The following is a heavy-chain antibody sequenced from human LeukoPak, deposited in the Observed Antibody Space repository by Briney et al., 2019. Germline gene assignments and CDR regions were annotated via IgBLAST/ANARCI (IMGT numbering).Heavy chain of an antibody. Sequence: ASVKVSCKASGYTFTSYGISWVRQAPGQGLEWMGWISAYNGNTNYAQKLQGRVTMTTDTSTSTAYMELSRLRSDDTAVYYCASVGGSGSYNRYYYYMDVWGKGTTVTISS. D-gene: IGHD3-10*01. CDR2: ISAYNGNT. CDR1: GYTFTSYG. J-gene: IGHJ6*03. V-gene: IGHV1-18*01. CDR3: ASVGGSGSYNRYYYYMDV.